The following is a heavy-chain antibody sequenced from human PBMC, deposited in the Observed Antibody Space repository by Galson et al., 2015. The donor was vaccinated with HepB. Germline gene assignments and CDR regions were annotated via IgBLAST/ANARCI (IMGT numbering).Heavy chain of an antibody. Sequence: SLRLSCAASGFTFSSYSMNWVRQAPGKGLEWVSSMSSSSSYIYYAVSVKGRFTISRDNAKNSLNLQMNSLRAEDTAVYYCAREYSYYYYYMDVWGKGTTVTVSS. CDR1: GFTFSSYS. V-gene: IGHV3-21*01. CDR2: MSSSSSYI. J-gene: IGHJ6*03. CDR3: AREYSYYYYYMDV. D-gene: IGHD2-15*01.